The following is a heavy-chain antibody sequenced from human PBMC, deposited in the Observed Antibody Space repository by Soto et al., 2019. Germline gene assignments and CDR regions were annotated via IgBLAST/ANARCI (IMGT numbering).Heavy chain of an antibody. J-gene: IGHJ6*02. CDR1: GFTFSSYG. CDR3: ARVGSSGWYYYYYGMDV. V-gene: IGHV3-33*01. CDR2: IWYDGSNK. D-gene: IGHD6-19*01. Sequence: QVQLVESGGGVVQPRRSLRLSCAASGFTFSSYGMHWVRQAPGKGLEWVAVIWYDGSNKYYADSVKGRFTISRDNSKNTLYLQMNSLRAEDTAVYYCARVGSSGWYYYYYGMDVWGQGTTVTVSS.